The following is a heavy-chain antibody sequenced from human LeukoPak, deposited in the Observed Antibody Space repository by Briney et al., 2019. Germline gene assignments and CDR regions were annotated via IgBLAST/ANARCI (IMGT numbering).Heavy chain of an antibody. Sequence: SETLSLTCTVSGGSISSYYWSWIRQPAGKGLEWIGCIYTSGSTNYNPSLKSRVTMSVDTSKNQFSLKLSSVTAADTAVYYCAREITYYDILTGPAYFDYWGQGTLVTVSS. V-gene: IGHV4-4*07. CDR2: IYTSGST. J-gene: IGHJ4*02. CDR1: GGSISSYY. D-gene: IGHD3-9*01. CDR3: AREITYYDILTGPAYFDY.